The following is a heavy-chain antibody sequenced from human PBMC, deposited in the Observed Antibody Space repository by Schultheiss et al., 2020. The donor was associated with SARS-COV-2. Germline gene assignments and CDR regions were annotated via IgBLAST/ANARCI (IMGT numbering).Heavy chain of an antibody. D-gene: IGHD2-2*01. V-gene: IGHV4-59*12. Sequence: SETLSLTCAVYGGSFSGYYWSWIRQPAGKGLEWIGYIYYSGSTNYNPSLKSRVTISVDTSKNQFSLKLSSVTAADAAVYYCARGDIVVVPAARRGVYFDYWGQGTLVTVSS. CDR2: IYYSGST. CDR3: ARGDIVVVPAARRGVYFDY. CDR1: GGSFSGYY. J-gene: IGHJ4*02.